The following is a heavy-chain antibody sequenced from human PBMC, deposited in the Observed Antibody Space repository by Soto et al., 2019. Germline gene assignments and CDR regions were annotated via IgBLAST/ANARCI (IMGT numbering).Heavy chain of an antibody. D-gene: IGHD3-22*01. CDR1: GGSISSGGYS. J-gene: IGHJ3*02. CDR2: IYHSGST. CDR3: ARAIENYYDSSGYSGAFDI. Sequence: PSETLSLTCAVSGGSISSGGYSWSWIRQPPRKGLEWIGYIYHSGSTYYNPSLKSRVTISVDRSKHQFSLKLSSVTAADTAVYYCARAIENYYDSSGYSGAFDIWGQGTMVT. V-gene: IGHV4-30-2*01.